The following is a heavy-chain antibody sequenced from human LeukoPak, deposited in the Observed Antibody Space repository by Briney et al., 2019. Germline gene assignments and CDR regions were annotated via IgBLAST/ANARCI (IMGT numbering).Heavy chain of an antibody. Sequence: SVKVSCKASGGTSSSYTISLVRQAPGQGLEWMGRIIPILGIANYAQKFQGRVTITADKSTSTAYMELSSLRSEDTAVYYCARTGYCTNGVCYAHYYYYYMDVWGKGTTVTVSS. CDR2: IIPILGIA. V-gene: IGHV1-69*02. J-gene: IGHJ6*03. CDR1: GGTSSSYT. D-gene: IGHD2-8*01. CDR3: ARTGYCTNGVCYAHYYYYYMDV.